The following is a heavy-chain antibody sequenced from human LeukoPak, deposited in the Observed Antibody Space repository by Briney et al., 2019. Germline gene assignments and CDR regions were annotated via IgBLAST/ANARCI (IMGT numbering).Heavy chain of an antibody. D-gene: IGHD3-16*02. J-gene: IGHJ4*02. CDR2: IKQDGGEK. V-gene: IGHV3-7*01. CDR3: AGEEAAYVWGSYRQNYFAY. CDR1: GFTFSSYW. Sequence: GGSLRLSCAASGFTFSSYWMSWVCQAPGKGLEWVANIKQDGGEKYYVDSVKGRFTISRDNAKNSLYLQMNSLRAEDTAVYYCAGEEAAYVWGSYRQNYFAYWGQGTLVTVSS.